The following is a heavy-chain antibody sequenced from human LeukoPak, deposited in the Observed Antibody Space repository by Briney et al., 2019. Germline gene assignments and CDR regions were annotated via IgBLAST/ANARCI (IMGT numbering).Heavy chain of an antibody. CDR2: INHSGST. J-gene: IGHJ5*02. CDR3: ARVITMVRGVIGTNWFDP. CDR1: GGSFSGYY. V-gene: IGHV4-34*01. D-gene: IGHD3-10*01. Sequence: SETLSLTSAVYGGSFSGYYWSWIRQPPGKGLEWIGEINHSGSTNYNPSLKSRVTISVDTSKNQFSLKLSSVTAADTAVYYCARVITMVRGVIGTNWFDPWGQGTLVTVSS.